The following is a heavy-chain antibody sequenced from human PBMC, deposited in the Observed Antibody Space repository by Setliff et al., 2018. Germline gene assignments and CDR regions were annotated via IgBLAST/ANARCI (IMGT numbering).Heavy chain of an antibody. CDR3: ALTTLSLCSGGNCPNALDI. J-gene: IGHJ4*02. D-gene: IGHD2-15*01. CDR2: ISGYDGNT. CDR1: GYAFSNYG. Sequence: GASVKVSCKTSGYAFSNYGVSWVRQAPGQGLEWMGWISGYDGNTKYAQNLHGRVTMTTDTSTTTAYMELKSLISDDTAVYFCALTTLSLCSGGNCPNALDIWGQGTLVTVSS. V-gene: IGHV1-18*01.